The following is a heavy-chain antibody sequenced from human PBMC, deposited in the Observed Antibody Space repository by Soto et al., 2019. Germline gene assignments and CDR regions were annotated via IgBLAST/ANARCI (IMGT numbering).Heavy chain of an antibody. CDR2: IKFDGSFT. J-gene: IGHJ6*02. Sequence: EVQLVESGGGLVQPGGSLRLSCVASGFTFSDYWIHWVRQAPGKGLVWVSRIKFDGSFTSHADSVKGRFTISRDNARNTVHIQMDSLRAEDTGLYYCARGLRNYYGVDVWGQGTTVTVSS. V-gene: IGHV3-74*01. CDR3: ARGLRNYYGVDV. CDR1: GFTFSDYW. D-gene: IGHD4-17*01.